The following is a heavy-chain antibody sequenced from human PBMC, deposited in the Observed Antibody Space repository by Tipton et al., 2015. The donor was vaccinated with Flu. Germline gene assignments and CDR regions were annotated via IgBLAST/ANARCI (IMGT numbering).Heavy chain of an antibody. D-gene: IGHD6-19*01. CDR2: INHSGST. CDR1: GGSISSYY. V-gene: IGHV4-34*01. CDR3: ASLGNSGWYLYNWFDP. J-gene: IGHJ5*02. Sequence: TLSLTCTVSGGSISSYYWSWIRQPPGKGLEWIGEINHSGSTNYNPSLKSRVTISVDTSKNQFSLKLSSVTAADTAVYYCASLGNSGWYLYNWFDPWGQGTLVTVSS.